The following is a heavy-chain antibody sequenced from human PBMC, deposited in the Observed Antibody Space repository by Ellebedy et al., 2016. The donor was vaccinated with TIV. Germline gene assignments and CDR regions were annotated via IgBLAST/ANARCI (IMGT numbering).Heavy chain of an antibody. D-gene: IGHD4-17*01. CDR2: IYYSGST. V-gene: IGHV4-59*12. CDR1: GGSISSYY. J-gene: IGHJ3*02. Sequence: GSLRLSCTVSGGSISSYYWSWIRQPPGKGLEWIGHIYYSGSTNYNPSLRSRVAISVDTSKNQFSLNLTSVTAADTAVYYCARDRDDYGFTDAFDIWGQGTMVTVSS. CDR3: ARDRDDYGFTDAFDI.